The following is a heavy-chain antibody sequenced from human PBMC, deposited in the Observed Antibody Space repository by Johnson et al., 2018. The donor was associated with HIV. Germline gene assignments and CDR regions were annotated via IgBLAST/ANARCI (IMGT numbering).Heavy chain of an antibody. CDR1: GFTFSSYG. Sequence: QMQLVESGGGVVQPGGSLRLSCAASGFTFSSYGMHWVRQAPGKGLEWVAVISYDGSNKYYADSVKGRFTISRDNSKNALYLQLNSLRPEDTAVYYCARDGAIAGAATEALDLWGQGTMVIVSS. D-gene: IGHD1-26*01. CDR3: ARDGAIAGAATEALDL. CDR2: ISYDGSNK. J-gene: IGHJ3*01. V-gene: IGHV3-30*19.